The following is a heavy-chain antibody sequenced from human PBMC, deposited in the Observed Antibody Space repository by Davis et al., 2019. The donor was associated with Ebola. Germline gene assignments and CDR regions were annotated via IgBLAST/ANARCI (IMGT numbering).Heavy chain of an antibody. CDR2: IYHSGST. D-gene: IGHD2-15*01. CDR1: GGSISSYY. CDR3: AREGDCDDGTCSSKTNWFDS. J-gene: IGHJ5*01. V-gene: IGHV4-59*12. Sequence: SETLSLTCTVSGGSISSYYWSWIRQPPGKGLEWIGEIYHSGSTNYNPSLKSRVTISVDKSKNQFSLKLSSVTAADTAVYYCAREGDCDDGTCSSKTNWFDSWGQGTLVTVSS.